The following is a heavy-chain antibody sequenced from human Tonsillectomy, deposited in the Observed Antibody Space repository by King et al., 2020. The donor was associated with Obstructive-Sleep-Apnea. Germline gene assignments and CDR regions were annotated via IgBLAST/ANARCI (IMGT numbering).Heavy chain of an antibody. Sequence: QLVQSGAEVKKPGASVKVSCKASGYTFTSYDINWVRQATGQGPEWMGWMNPNSANTGYAQKFQGRGTMTSNTSISTAYMELSSLRSEDTAVYYCARGRGSSGYHGNDYWGQGTLVTVSS. D-gene: IGHD3-22*01. CDR1: GYTFTSYD. J-gene: IGHJ4*02. CDR2: MNPNSANT. CDR3: ARGRGSSGYHGNDY. V-gene: IGHV1-8*01.